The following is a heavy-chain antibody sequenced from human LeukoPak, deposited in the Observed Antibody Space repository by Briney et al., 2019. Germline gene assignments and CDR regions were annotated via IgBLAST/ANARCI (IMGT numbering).Heavy chain of an antibody. D-gene: IGHD3-22*01. J-gene: IGHJ4*01. Sequence: GESLKISCRSSGYSFINYYIGWVRQVPGKGLEWMGVIYPGGSDTTYSPSFRGQVVFSADRSTTTVYLQLTNLQASDTAIYYCARQYSSGWFRHFGYWGQGTLIAVSS. CDR2: IYPGGSDT. CDR3: ARQYSSGWFRHFGY. CDR1: GYSFINYY. V-gene: IGHV5-51*01.